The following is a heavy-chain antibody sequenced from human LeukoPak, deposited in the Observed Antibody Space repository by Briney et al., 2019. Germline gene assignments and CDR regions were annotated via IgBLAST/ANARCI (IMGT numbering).Heavy chain of an antibody. CDR2: ISGSGGST. CDR3: ARSNQADDY. CDR1: GFTFSSYA. Sequence: GGSLRLSCAASGFTFSSYAMSWVRQAPGKGLEWVSAISGSGGSTYYADSVKGRFSISRDNAKNTLYLQMDSLRAEDTAIYYCARSNQADDYWGQGTLVTVSS. V-gene: IGHV3-23*01. J-gene: IGHJ4*02. D-gene: IGHD1-14*01.